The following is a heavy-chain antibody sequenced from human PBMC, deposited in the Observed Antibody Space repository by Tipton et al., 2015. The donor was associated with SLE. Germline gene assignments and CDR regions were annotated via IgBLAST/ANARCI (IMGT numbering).Heavy chain of an antibody. D-gene: IGHD6-19*01. CDR3: ASFSSGSWNWFDP. Sequence: TLSLTCTVSGGSISSHYWSWIRQPPGKGLEWIGYIYYSGSTNYNPSLKSRVTISVDTSKNQFSLKLSSVTAADTAVYYCASFSSGSWNWFDPWGQGTLVTVSS. CDR2: IYYSGST. J-gene: IGHJ5*02. CDR1: GGSISSHY. V-gene: IGHV4-59*11.